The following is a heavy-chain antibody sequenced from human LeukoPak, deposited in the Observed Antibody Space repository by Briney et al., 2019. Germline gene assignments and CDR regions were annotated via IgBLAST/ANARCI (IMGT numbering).Heavy chain of an antibody. J-gene: IGHJ4*02. CDR3: AKTWGYCSGGSCYYFDY. CDR1: GFTFSSYG. CDR2: ISYDGSNK. V-gene: IGHV3-30*18. D-gene: IGHD2-15*01. Sequence: PGGSLRLSCAASGFTFSSYGMRWVRQAPGKGLEWVAVISYDGSNKYYADSVKGRFTISRDNSKNTLYLQMNSLRAEDTAVYYCAKTWGYCSGGSCYYFDYWGQGTLVTVSS.